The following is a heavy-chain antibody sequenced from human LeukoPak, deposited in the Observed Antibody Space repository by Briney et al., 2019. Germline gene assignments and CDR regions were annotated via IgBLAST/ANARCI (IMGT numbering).Heavy chain of an antibody. D-gene: IGHD3-16*01. CDR2: ISSSGSTI. CDR3: ASVGVGWRVYGMDV. J-gene: IGHJ6*02. V-gene: IGHV3-48*03. Sequence: QPGGSLRLSCAASGFTFSSYEMNWVRQAPGKGLEWVSYISSSGSTIYYADSVKGRFTISRDNAKNSLYLQMNSLRAEDTAVYYCASVGVGWRVYGMDVWGQGTTVTVSS. CDR1: GFTFSSYE.